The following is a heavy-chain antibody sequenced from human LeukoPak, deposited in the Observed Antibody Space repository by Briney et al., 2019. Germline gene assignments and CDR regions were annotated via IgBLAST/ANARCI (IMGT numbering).Heavy chain of an antibody. D-gene: IGHD2-21*01. V-gene: IGHV4-59*01. Sequence: PSETLSLTCTVSGGSISSYYWSWIRQPPGKGLEWIGYIYYSGSTNYNPSLKSRVTISVDTSKNQFSLKLSSVTAADTAVYYCARGEGAYCGGDCPFDPWGQGTLVTVSS. CDR1: GGSISSYY. CDR3: ARGEGAYCGGDCPFDP. CDR2: IYYSGST. J-gene: IGHJ5*02.